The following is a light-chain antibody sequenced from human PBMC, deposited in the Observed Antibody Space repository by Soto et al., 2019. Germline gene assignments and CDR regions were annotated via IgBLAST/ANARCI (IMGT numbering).Light chain of an antibody. Sequence: DIVMTQSPISLPVTPGEPASISCRSSQSLLHSNGYNYLDWYLQKPGQSPQLLIYLGSNRASGVPDRFSGSGSGTDFTLKISRVEAEDVEVYYCMQALQTPVTFGPGTKVDIK. CDR1: QSLLHSNGYNY. J-gene: IGKJ3*01. CDR3: MQALQTPVT. V-gene: IGKV2-28*01. CDR2: LGS.